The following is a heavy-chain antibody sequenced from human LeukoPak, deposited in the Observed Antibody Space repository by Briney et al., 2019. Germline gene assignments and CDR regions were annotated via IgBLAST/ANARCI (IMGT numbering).Heavy chain of an antibody. D-gene: IGHD6-19*01. CDR2: INHSGST. J-gene: IGHJ4*02. Sequence: SETLSLTCAVYGGSFSGYYWSWIRQPPGKGLEWIGEINHSGSTNYNPSLKSRVTISVDTSKNQFSLKLSSVTAADTAVYYCARGYSSGLFDYWGQGTLVTVSS. CDR3: ARGYSSGLFDY. CDR1: GGSFSGYY. V-gene: IGHV4-34*01.